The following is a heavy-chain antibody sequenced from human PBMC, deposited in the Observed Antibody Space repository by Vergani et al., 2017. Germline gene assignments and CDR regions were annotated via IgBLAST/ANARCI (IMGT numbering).Heavy chain of an antibody. D-gene: IGHD2-8*01. J-gene: IGHJ6*02. V-gene: IGHV1-18*04. Sequence: QVQLVQSGAEVKKPGASVKVSCKASGYTFNSYGISWVRQAPGKGLEWMGWISAYNGNTNYSKKLQGRVTMTTDTSPSTAYMELRSLRSDDTAVYYCARGYCTNGVCYPVFYGMDVWGQGTTVTVSS. CDR2: ISAYNGNT. CDR3: ARGYCTNGVCYPVFYGMDV. CDR1: GYTFNSYG.